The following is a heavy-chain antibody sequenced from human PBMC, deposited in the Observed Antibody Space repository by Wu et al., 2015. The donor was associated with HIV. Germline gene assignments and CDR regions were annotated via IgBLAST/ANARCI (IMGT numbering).Heavy chain of an antibody. V-gene: IGHV1-69*12. D-gene: IGHD1-26*01. CDR2: IIPAFGAA. Sequence: QVQLVQSGAEVRKPGSSVKVSCKASGGTFSSYGLSWVRQAPGQGLEWMGGIIPAFGAAKYAQKFQGRVTITADESTSTAYMEMSSLISEDTAVYYCARDGPGVVGATIPYHYFYHLDVWGKGTTVTVSS. J-gene: IGHJ6*03. CDR1: GGTFSSYG. CDR3: ARDGPGVVGATIPYHYFYHLDV.